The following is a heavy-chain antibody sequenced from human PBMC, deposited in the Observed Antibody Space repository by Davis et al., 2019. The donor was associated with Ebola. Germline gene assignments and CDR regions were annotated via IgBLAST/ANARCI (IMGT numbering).Heavy chain of an antibody. Sequence: PSETLSLTCSFSDASISGHYWNWFRQPPGKGLEWIGFISGSGRTSYNPSLKSRVTISADTSKNQFSLNLSSVTAADTAVYFCARVSPDYGVDYFDYWGQGTLVTVSS. CDR1: DASISGHY. CDR3: ARVSPDYGVDYFDY. J-gene: IGHJ4*02. CDR2: ISGSGRT. V-gene: IGHV4-59*11. D-gene: IGHD4-17*01.